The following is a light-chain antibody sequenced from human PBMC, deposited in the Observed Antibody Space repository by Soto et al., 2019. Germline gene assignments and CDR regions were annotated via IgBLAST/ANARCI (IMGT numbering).Light chain of an antibody. CDR2: AAS. V-gene: IGKV1-39*01. Sequence: DIQMTQSPSSLSTSVGDRVTITCRASQSISSYLNWYQQKPGKAPKLLIYAASVLQSGVPSRFSGSGSGTDFTLTISSLQPEDFATYYGHQTYSTPRTFGQGTKLEIK. CDR1: QSISSY. J-gene: IGKJ2*01. CDR3: HQTYSTPRT.